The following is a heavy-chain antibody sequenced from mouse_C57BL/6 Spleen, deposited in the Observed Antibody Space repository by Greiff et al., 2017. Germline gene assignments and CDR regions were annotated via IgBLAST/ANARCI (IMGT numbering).Heavy chain of an antibody. D-gene: IGHD3-3*01. J-gene: IGHJ2*01. CDR3: ARGTYYCDY. V-gene: IGHV1-42*01. CDR2: INPSTGGT. CDR1: GYSFTGYY. Sequence: EVQLQQSGPELVKPGASVKISCKASGYSFTGYYMNWVKQSPEKSLEWIGEINPSTGGTTYNQKFKAKATLTVDKSSSTAYMQLKSLTSEDSAVYYCARGTYYCDYWGQGTTLTVSS.